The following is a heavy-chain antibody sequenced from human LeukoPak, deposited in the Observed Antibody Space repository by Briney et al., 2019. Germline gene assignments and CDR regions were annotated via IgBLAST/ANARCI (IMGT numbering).Heavy chain of an antibody. CDR2: INPNSGNR. CDR1: GYTFTNND. V-gene: IGHV1-8*02. D-gene: IGHD7-27*01. Sequence: GASVKVSCKASGYTFTNNDINWIRQATGQGLEWMGWINPNSGNRGHTQKFQGRVTLTMNMSTSTAYMDLTSLTSEDTAVYYCARGPPGEDHYYLDVWAKGTTVTVSS. CDR3: ARGPPGEDHYYLDV. J-gene: IGHJ6*03.